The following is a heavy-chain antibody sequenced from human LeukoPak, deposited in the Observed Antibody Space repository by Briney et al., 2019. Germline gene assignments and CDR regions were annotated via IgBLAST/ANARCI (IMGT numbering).Heavy chain of an antibody. D-gene: IGHD6-19*01. V-gene: IGHV3-23*01. J-gene: IGHJ4*02. Sequence: GGSLRLSCAASGFTFSTYAMSWVRQAPGEGLEWVSTISGSGVTTYYADSVTGRFTSSRDNSKNTLYLQMNSLGAEDTAVYYCAKVSTNGWPGRVDYWGQGTLVTVSS. CDR1: GFTFSTYA. CDR2: ISGSGVTT. CDR3: AKVSTNGWPGRVDY.